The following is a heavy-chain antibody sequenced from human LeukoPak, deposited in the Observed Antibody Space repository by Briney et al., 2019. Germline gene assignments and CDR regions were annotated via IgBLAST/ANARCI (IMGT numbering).Heavy chain of an antibody. D-gene: IGHD1-7*01. CDR1: GGSITSTSYY. J-gene: IGHJ4*02. V-gene: IGHV4-39*01. Sequence: SETLSLTCTVSGGSITSTSYYWGWIRQPPGEGLEWIGSIYYSGTTSYNPSLKSRVTISVDTSKNQFSLQLNSVTPEDTAVYYCARALNSPLALFDYWGQGTLVTVSS. CDR2: IYYSGTT. CDR3: ARALNSPLALFDY.